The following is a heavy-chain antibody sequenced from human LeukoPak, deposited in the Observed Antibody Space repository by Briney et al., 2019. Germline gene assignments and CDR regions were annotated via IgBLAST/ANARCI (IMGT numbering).Heavy chain of an antibody. CDR2: IFHSGNS. V-gene: IGHV4-30-2*01. J-gene: IGHJ5*02. CDR3: ARELWFVNAPGSWLDL. Sequence: SQTLSLTCAVSGDSISSGDYSWSWLRQPSGKGLEWIGYIFHSGNSYYNPSLKSRVTISVDKSKNQFSLRLTSVTAADTAVYFCARELWFVNAPGSWLDLWGQGALVTVSS. D-gene: IGHD3-10*01. CDR1: GDSISSGDYS.